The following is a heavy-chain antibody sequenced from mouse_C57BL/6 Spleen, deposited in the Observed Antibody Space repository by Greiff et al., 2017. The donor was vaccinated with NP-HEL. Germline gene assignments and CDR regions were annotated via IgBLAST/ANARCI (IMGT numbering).Heavy chain of an antibody. CDR1: GFTFSDYG. D-gene: IGHD1-1*01. CDR3: ARGDYYGNGFAY. V-gene: IGHV5-15*01. Sequence: EVKLVESGGGLVQPGGSLKLSCAASGFTFSDYGMAWVRQAPRKGPEWVAFISNLAYSIYYADTVTGRFTISRENAKNTLYLEMSSLRSEDTAMYYCARGDYYGNGFAYWGQGTLVTVSA. J-gene: IGHJ3*01. CDR2: ISNLAYSI.